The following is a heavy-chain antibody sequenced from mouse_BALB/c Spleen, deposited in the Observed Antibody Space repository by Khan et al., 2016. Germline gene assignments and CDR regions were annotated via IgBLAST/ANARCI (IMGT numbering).Heavy chain of an antibody. CDR3: ARGYGNYVNWYFDV. J-gene: IGHJ1*01. CDR1: GYSFTGYN. CDR2: IDPYYGGT. Sequence: VQLKESGPELEKPGASVKISCKASGYSFTGYNMNWVKQSNGKSLEWIGNIDPYYGGTSYNQKFKGKATLTVDKSSSTAYMQRKSLTSEDSAVYYCARGYGNYVNWYFDVWGAGTTVTVSS. V-gene: IGHV1-39*01. D-gene: IGHD2-10*02.